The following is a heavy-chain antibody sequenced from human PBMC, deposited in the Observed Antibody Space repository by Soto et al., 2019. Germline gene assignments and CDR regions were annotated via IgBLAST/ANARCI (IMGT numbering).Heavy chain of an antibody. CDR2: INAGNGNT. J-gene: IGHJ4*02. CDR1: GYTFTTYA. CDR3: ARAPTSGYCSGGSCYEFDY. V-gene: IGHV1-3*01. Sequence: ASVKVSCKASGYTFTTYAMHWVRQAPGQRLEWMGWINAGNGNTKYSQKFQGRVTITRDTSASTAYMELSSLRSEDTAVYYCARAPTSGYCSGGSCYEFDYWGQGTLVTVSS. D-gene: IGHD2-15*01.